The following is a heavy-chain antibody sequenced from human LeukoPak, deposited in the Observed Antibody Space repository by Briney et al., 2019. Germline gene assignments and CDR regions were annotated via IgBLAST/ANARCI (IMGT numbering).Heavy chain of an antibody. J-gene: IGHJ5*02. Sequence: VASVKVSCKASGGTFSSYAISWVRQAPGQGLEWMGGIIPIFGTANYAQKFQGRVTITADESTSTAYMELSSLRSEDTAVYYCARDVEMATRGGNWSDPWGQGTLVTVSS. D-gene: IGHD5-24*01. V-gene: IGHV1-69*13. CDR3: ARDVEMATRGGNWSDP. CDR1: GGTFSSYA. CDR2: IIPIFGTA.